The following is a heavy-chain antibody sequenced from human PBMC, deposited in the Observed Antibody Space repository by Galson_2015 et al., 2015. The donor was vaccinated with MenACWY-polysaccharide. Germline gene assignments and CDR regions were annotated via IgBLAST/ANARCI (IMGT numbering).Heavy chain of an antibody. D-gene: IGHD6-19*01. V-gene: IGHV3-9*01. J-gene: IGHJ4*02. Sequence: SLRLSCAASGFTFDDYAMHWVRQAPGKGLEWVSGISWNSGSIGYADSVKGRFTISRDNAKSSLYLQMNSLRAEDTALYYCAKRSSSGLHFDYWGQGTLVTVSS. CDR3: AKRSSSGLHFDY. CDR2: ISWNSGSI. CDR1: GFTFDDYA.